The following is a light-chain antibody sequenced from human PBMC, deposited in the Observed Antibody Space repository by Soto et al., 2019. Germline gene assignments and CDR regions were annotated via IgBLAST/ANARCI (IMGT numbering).Light chain of an antibody. CDR1: QDISNS. CDR2: DAS. Sequence: DSQMTQSPSSLSASVGDRVTITCQAGQDISNSLNWYQHKPGKAPKLLIYDASSLETGVQSRFGGSGSGPDFTFTISSLQPEDIATYYCQQYDNVPITFGGWTKVEI. CDR3: QQYDNVPIT. J-gene: IGKJ4*01. V-gene: IGKV1-33*01.